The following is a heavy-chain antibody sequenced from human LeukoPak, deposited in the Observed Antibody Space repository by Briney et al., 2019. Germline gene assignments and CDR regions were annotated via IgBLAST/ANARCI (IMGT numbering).Heavy chain of an antibody. CDR1: GYSFTSYW. CDR2: IYPDDSDT. Sequence: GESLKISCKGSGYSFTSYWIGWVRQMPGKGLEWMGIIYPDDSDTRYSPSFQGQVTISADKSISTAYLQWNSLKASDTAMYYCARPGNHFGSGSRINIKGPYWYFDLWGRGTLVTVSS. J-gene: IGHJ2*01. D-gene: IGHD3-10*01. CDR3: ARPGNHFGSGSRINIKGPYWYFDL. V-gene: IGHV5-51*01.